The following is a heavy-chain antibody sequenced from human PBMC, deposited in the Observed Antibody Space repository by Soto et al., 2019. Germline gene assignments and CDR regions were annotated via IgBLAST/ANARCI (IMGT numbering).Heavy chain of an antibody. J-gene: IGHJ5*02. Sequence: SETLSLTCTVSGGSISSSSYYWGWIRQPPGKGLEWIGSIYYSGSTYYNPSLKSRVTISVDTSKNQFSLKLSSVTAADTAVYYCASKDCSGGSCPGWFDPWGQGALVTVSS. CDR1: GGSISSSSYY. CDR3: ASKDCSGGSCPGWFDP. D-gene: IGHD2-15*01. CDR2: IYYSGST. V-gene: IGHV4-39*01.